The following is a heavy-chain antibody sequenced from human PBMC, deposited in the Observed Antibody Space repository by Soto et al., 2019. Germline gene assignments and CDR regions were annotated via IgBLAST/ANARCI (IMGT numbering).Heavy chain of an antibody. J-gene: IGHJ3*02. V-gene: IGHV1-69*13. Sequence: ASVKVSCKASGGTFSSYAISWVRQAPGQGLEWMGGIIPIFGTANYAQKFQGRVTITADESTSTAYMELSSLRSEDTAVYYCARASLEYYYDSSGYPDDAFDIWGQGTMVTVSS. D-gene: IGHD3-22*01. CDR1: GGTFSSYA. CDR2: IIPIFGTA. CDR3: ARASLEYYYDSSGYPDDAFDI.